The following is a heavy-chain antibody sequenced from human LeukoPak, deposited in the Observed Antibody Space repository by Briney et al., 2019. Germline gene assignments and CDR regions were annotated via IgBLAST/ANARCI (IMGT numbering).Heavy chain of an antibody. D-gene: IGHD5-12*01. CDR3: ARERLRWGGDAFDI. V-gene: IGHV1-2*02. Sequence: VASVKVSCKASGYTFTGYYMHWVRRAPGQGLEWMGWINPNSGGTNYAQKFQGRVTMTRDTSISTAYMELSRLRSDDTAVYYCARERLRWGGDAFDIWGQGTMVTVSS. CDR2: INPNSGGT. J-gene: IGHJ3*02. CDR1: GYTFTGYY.